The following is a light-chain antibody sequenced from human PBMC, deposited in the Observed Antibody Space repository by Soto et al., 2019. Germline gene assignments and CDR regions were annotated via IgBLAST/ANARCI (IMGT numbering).Light chain of an antibody. CDR3: SLYTSISTYV. CDR2: EVN. V-gene: IGLV2-18*01. CDR1: SSDIGSYNR. J-gene: IGLJ1*01. Sequence: QYVLAQPPSVSGAPGQSVSICCTGISSDIGSYNRVSWYQQPPGTAAKLMIYEVNNRPSGVPERFSGSTSGNTASLTISGLQAEDEADYYCSLYTSISTYVFGTGTKVTVL.